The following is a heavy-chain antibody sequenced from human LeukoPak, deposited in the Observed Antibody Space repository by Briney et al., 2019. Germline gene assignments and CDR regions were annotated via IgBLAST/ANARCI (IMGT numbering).Heavy chain of an antibody. CDR2: IYHSGST. D-gene: IGHD2-2*01. J-gene: IGHJ4*02. CDR1: GYSISSGNY. V-gene: IGHV4-38-2*01. CDR3: ARLDSTSWIPSDY. Sequence: SETLSLTCAVSGYSISSGNYWGWVRQPPGKGLEWIGTIYHSGSTYYNPSLKSRVTISVDTSKNQFTLKLSSVTAADTAVYYCARLDSTSWIPSDYWGQGTLVTVSS.